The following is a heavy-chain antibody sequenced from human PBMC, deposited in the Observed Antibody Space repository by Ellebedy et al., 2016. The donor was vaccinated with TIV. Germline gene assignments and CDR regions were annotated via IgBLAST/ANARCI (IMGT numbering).Heavy chain of an antibody. V-gene: IGHV3-30*07. CDR3: ARNYYDTSGYYHIDY. J-gene: IGHJ4*02. Sequence: DSVQGRFTVSRDNSKNTLDLQMNRLRAEDTAVYYCARNYYDTSGYYHIDYWGQGTLVTVSS. D-gene: IGHD3-22*01.